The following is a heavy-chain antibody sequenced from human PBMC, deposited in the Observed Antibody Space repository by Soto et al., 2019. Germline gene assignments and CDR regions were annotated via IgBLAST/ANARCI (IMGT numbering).Heavy chain of an antibody. J-gene: IGHJ4*02. CDR3: ARVVYPGANFRAADGGDY. CDR1: GYTFTSYG. Sequence: GASVKVSCKASGYTFTSYGISWVRQAPGQGLEWMGWISAYNGNTNYAQKLQGRVTMTTDTSTSTACMELRSLRSDDTAVYYCARVVYPGANFRAADGGDYWGQGSIVTGSS. V-gene: IGHV1-18*01. D-gene: IGHD6-13*01. CDR2: ISAYNGNT.